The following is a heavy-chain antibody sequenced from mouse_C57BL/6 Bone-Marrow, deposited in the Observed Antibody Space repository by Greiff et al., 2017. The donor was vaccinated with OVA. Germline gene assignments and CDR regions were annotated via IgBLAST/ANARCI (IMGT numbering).Heavy chain of an antibody. CDR1: GYTFTSYW. V-gene: IGHV1-64*01. J-gene: IGHJ1*03. CDR3: ARGGFYYSDYVGWYVDV. Sequence: QVQLQQPGAELVKPGASVKLSCKTSGYTFTSYWMHWVKQRPGQGLEWIGMIHPNSGSTNYNEKFKSKATLTVDKSSSTAYMQLSSLTSADSAVYYCARGGFYYSDYVGWYVDVWGTGTTVTVSA. CDR2: IHPNSGST. D-gene: IGHD2-13*01.